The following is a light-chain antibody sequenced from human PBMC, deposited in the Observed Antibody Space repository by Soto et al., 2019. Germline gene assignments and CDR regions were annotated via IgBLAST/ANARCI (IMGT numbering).Light chain of an antibody. V-gene: IGKV3-15*01. CDR3: QQYNDWPPIT. CDR2: DAS. Sequence: EIVMTQSPSTLSVSPGEGATLSCRASQSISSNLAWYQQKPGQAPRLVIFDASTRATGIPDRFTGRGSGTEFTLTISSLQSEDSAVYFCQQYNDWPPITFGGVTKVDIK. CDR1: QSISSN. J-gene: IGKJ4*01.